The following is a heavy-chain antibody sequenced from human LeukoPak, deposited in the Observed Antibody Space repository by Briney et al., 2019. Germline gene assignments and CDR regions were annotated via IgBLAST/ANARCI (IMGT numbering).Heavy chain of an antibody. CDR2: ISGSGGST. CDR3: AKSRIFGVVLSSNGMDV. D-gene: IGHD3-3*01. CDR1: GFTFSSYW. V-gene: IGHV3-23*01. J-gene: IGHJ6*02. Sequence: GGSLRLSCAASGFTFSSYWMSWVRQAPGKGLEWVSAISGSGGSTYYADSVKGRFTISRDNSKNTLYLQMNSLRVEDTAVYYCAKSRIFGVVLSSNGMDVWGQGTTVTVSS.